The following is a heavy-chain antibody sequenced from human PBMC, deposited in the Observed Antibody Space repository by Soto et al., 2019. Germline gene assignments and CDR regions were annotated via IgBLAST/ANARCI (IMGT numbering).Heavy chain of an antibody. J-gene: IGHJ4*02. Sequence: GGSLRLSCSASGFTFSSYAMHWVRQAPGKGLEYVSAISSNGGSTYYADSVKGRFTISRDNSKNTLYLQMSSLRAEDTAVYYCVKARRDYDFWSGEDRFDYWGQGTLVTVS. V-gene: IGHV3-64D*06. CDR1: GFTFSSYA. D-gene: IGHD3-3*01. CDR2: ISSNGGST. CDR3: VKARRDYDFWSGEDRFDY.